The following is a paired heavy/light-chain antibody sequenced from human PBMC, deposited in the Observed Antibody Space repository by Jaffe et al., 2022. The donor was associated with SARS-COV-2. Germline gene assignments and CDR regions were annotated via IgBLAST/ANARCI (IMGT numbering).Light chain of an antibody. CDR1: SSNIGNNA. CDR3: AAWDDSLNGRV. V-gene: IGLV1-36*01. CDR2: YDD. J-gene: IGLJ3*02. Sequence: QSVLTQPPSVSEAPRQRVTISCSGSSSNIGNNAVNWYQQLPGKAPKLLIYYDDLLPSGVSDRFSGSKSGTSASLAISGLQSEDEADYYCAAWDDSLNGRVFGGGTKLTVL.
Heavy chain of an antibody. J-gene: IGHJ6*02. Sequence: QVQLQQWGAGLLKPSETLSLTCAVYGGSFSGYYWSWIRQPPGKGLEWIGEINHSGSTNYNPSLKSRVTISVDTSKNQFSLKLSSVTAADTAVYYCARANEIVYDFWSSNYYYYGMDVWGQGTTVTVSS. V-gene: IGHV4-34*01. CDR3: ARANEIVYDFWSSNYYYYGMDV. CDR2: INHSGST. D-gene: IGHD3-3*01. CDR1: GGSFSGYY.